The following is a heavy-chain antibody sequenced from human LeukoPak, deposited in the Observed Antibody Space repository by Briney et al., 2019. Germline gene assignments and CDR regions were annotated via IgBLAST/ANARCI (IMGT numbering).Heavy chain of an antibody. V-gene: IGHV1-18*01. CDR1: GYTFISYG. CDR2: ISGYNGNT. CDR3: ARGLGVVTAQSEQPKPRYFDL. D-gene: IGHD2-21*02. Sequence: ASVKVSCKASGYTFISYGISWVRQAPGQGLEWMGWISGYNGNTNNAQNLQGRVTMTTDTSTSTAYMELRSLRSDDTAVYYYARGLGVVTAQSEQPKPRYFDLWGRGTQVTVSS. J-gene: IGHJ2*01.